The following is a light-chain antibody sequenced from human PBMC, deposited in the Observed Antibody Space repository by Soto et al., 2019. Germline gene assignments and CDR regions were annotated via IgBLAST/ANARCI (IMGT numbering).Light chain of an antibody. V-gene: IGLV1-40*01. CDR3: SSYTSSSTLV. CDR2: GNT. CDR1: SSDLGAGYD. J-gene: IGLJ2*01. Sequence: QSVLTQPPSVSGAPGQRVTISCTGGSSDLGAGYDVHWYQHVPGTAPKLLISGNTNRPSGVPDRFSGSKSGNTASLTISGLQAEDEADYYCSSYTSSSTLVFGGGTQLTVL.